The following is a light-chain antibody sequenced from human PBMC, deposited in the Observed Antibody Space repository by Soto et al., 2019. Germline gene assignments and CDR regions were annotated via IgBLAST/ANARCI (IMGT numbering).Light chain of an antibody. CDR1: SSDVGGYNY. V-gene: IGLV2-14*01. CDR2: EVS. J-gene: IGLJ1*01. CDR3: SSYTSSSTLDYV. Sequence: QSVLTQPASVSGSPGQSIAISCTGTSSDVGGYNYVSWYQQHPGKAPKLMMYEVSNRPSGVSNRFSGSKSANTASLTISGLKAEDEADYYCSSYTSSSTLDYVFGTGTKVTVL.